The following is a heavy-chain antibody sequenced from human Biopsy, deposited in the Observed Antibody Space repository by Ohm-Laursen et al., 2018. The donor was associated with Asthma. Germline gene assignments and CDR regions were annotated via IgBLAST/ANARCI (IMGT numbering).Heavy chain of an antibody. V-gene: IGHV1-18*01. CDR3: ARTYYDFLTGQVNDAFAL. CDR2: ISVYNGDT. CDR1: GYTFSSFG. J-gene: IGHJ3*01. Sequence: GASVKVSCKASGYTFSSFGISWVRQAPGQGLDWMGWISVYNGDTDYAQKLQGRVTMTTDTSTSTAYMDLRSLRSEDTAMYYCARTYYDFLTGQVNDAFALWGQGTMVTVSS. D-gene: IGHD3-9*01.